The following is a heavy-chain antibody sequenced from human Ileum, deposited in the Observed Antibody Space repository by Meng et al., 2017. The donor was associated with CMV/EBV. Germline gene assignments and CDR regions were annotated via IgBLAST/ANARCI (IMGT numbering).Heavy chain of an antibody. Sequence: CGASGFSVSNAYMRWVRQAPGRGLEWVGRIKTKTDGGTTDYAAPVKDRFTISRDDSKNTLYLQMNSLKTDDTAVYYCTTEAYGGSYHYWGQGTLVTVSS. CDR2: IKTKTDGGTT. CDR1: GFSVSNAY. CDR3: TTEAYGGSYHY. J-gene: IGHJ4*02. D-gene: IGHD1-26*01. V-gene: IGHV3-15*01.